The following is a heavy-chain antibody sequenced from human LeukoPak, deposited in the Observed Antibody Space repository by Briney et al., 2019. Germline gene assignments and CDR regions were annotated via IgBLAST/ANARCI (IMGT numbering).Heavy chain of an antibody. J-gene: IGHJ3*02. Sequence: PSEALSLTCTVSGGSISSGGYSWSWIRQPPGKGLEWIGYIYDSGSSYYNPSLKSRVTISVDTPKNQFSLKLSSVTAADTAVYYCARAKPWTAGYCSGGSCRNDDAFDIWGQGTMVTVSS. CDR1: GGSISSGGYS. V-gene: IGHV4-30-2*01. CDR2: IYDSGSS. CDR3: ARAKPWTAGYCSGGSCRNDDAFDI. D-gene: IGHD2-15*01.